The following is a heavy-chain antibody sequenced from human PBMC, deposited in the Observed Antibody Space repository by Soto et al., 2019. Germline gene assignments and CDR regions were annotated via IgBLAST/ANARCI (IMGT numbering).Heavy chain of an antibody. CDR1: GFTFSSYA. CDR2: ISVSGRTT. CDR3: ARTETWLRFPFHY. Sequence: EVQLLESGGGLIQPGGSLRLSCAASGFTFSSYAMNWVRQAPGKGLEWVSSISVSGRTTYYADSVKGRFTISRDTSKNTLYLQMNSLRAEDTAVYYCARTETWLRFPFHYWGLGTLVTVSS. J-gene: IGHJ4*02. D-gene: IGHD5-12*01. V-gene: IGHV3-23*01.